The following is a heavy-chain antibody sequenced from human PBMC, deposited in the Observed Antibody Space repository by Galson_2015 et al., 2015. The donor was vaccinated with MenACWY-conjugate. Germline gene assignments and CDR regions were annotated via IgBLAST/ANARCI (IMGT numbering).Heavy chain of an antibody. J-gene: IGHJ4*02. Sequence: ETLSLTCTVPGGSISGYYWTWFRQAPGKGLEWIGYIHYSGSTKYHPSLQSRVTISVDTSKNQFSLNMNSVTAPDTAVYYCARLASGGTSRFDSWGQGTLVIVSS. D-gene: IGHD2-15*01. CDR1: GGSISGYY. CDR2: IHYSGST. V-gene: IGHV4-59*08. CDR3: ARLASGGTSRFDS.